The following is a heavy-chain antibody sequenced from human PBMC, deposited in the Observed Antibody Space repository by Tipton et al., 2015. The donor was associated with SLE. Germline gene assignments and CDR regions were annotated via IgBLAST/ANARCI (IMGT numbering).Heavy chain of an antibody. Sequence: SLRLSCAASGFTFSSYGMHWVRQAPGKGLEWVAVIWYDGSNKYYADSVKGRFTISRDNSKNTLYLQMNSLRAEDTAVYYCARDGGSKYSGYGPGYWGQGTLVTVSS. CDR2: IWYDGSNK. CDR1: GFTFSSYG. V-gene: IGHV3-33*01. J-gene: IGHJ4*02. CDR3: ARDGGSKYSGYGPGY. D-gene: IGHD5-12*01.